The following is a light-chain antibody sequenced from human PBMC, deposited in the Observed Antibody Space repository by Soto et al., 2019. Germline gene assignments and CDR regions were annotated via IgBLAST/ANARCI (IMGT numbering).Light chain of an antibody. Sequence: DIQMTQSPSTLSPSVGDRVTITCRASESISRWLAWYQQKPGKAPKLLIFDAYNLESGVPSRFTGSGSGTDFTFTISSLQPEDIATYYCQQYENFPVTFGQGTRLEIK. CDR2: DAY. J-gene: IGKJ5*01. CDR3: QQYENFPVT. CDR1: ESISRW. V-gene: IGKV1-5*01.